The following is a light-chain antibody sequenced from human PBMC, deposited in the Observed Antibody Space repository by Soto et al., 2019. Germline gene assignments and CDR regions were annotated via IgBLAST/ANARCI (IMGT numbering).Light chain of an antibody. J-gene: IGKJ5*01. CDR1: QSVSNN. CDR2: GSS. CDR3: QQHNNWPPIT. V-gene: IGKV3-15*01. Sequence: IGVTQCPATLSVSPGERVALSCRASQSVSNNLVWYQQKPGQAPRLLMYGSSIRATGIPARFSGSGSGTEFTLTISSLQSEDFAVYYCQQHNNWPPITFGQGTRLEIK.